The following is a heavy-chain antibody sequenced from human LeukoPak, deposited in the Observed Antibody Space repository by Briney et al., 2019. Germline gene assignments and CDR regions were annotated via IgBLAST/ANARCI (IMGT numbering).Heavy chain of an antibody. D-gene: IGHD3-22*01. V-gene: IGHV1-46*01. CDR3: ARGYYDTRGSAFDI. CDR2: INPSGGGT. CDR1: GYTFSSYY. J-gene: IGHJ3*02. Sequence: VASVKVSCKASGYTFSSYYMHWVRQAPGQGLEWVGIINPSGGGTSYAQKFQGRVTMTGDTSTSTVYMDLSSLRSEDTAMYYCARGYYDTRGSAFDIWGQGTMVTVSS.